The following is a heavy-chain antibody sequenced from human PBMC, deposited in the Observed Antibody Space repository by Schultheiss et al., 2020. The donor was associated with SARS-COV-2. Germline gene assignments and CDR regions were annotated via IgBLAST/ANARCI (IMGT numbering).Heavy chain of an antibody. D-gene: IGHD3-10*01. CDR2: IYPGDSDT. CDR3: ARHDDQTNYYGAMDV. V-gene: IGHV5-51*01. Sequence: GESLKISCKGSGYSFTTYWISWVRQMPGKGLEWMGIIYPGDSDTRYSPSFQGQVTISADKSISTAYLQWSSLKASDTAMYYCARHDDQTNYYGAMDVWGQGTTVTVSS. CDR1: GYSFTTYW. J-gene: IGHJ6*02.